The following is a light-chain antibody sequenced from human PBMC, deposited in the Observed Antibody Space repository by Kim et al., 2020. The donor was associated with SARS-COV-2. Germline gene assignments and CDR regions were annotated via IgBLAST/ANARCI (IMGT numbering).Light chain of an antibody. CDR1: QAIRNE. Sequence: AATGDRVTITCRASQAIRNELGWYQQKPGKAPKVLIYAASTLQSGVPSRFSGSGSGTDFTLTISSLQPEDFATYYCLQDSRYPRTFGQWTKVDIK. V-gene: IGKV1-6*01. CDR2: AAS. CDR3: LQDSRYPRT. J-gene: IGKJ1*01.